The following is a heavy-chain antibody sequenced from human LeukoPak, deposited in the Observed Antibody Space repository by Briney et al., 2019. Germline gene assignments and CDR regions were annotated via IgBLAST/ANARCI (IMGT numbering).Heavy chain of an antibody. CDR1: GYTFSNYY. CDR3: ARDGRMTVANPNYFDS. V-gene: IGHV1-46*01. Sequence: ASVKVSCKASGYTFSNYYVHWVRQAPGQGLEWMGLINPGGGSTTYSQKFQDRVTMTRDTSTNTVYMELSSLRSDDTAVYYCARDGRMTVANPNYFDSWGQGTLVTVSS. D-gene: IGHD4/OR15-4a*01. J-gene: IGHJ4*02. CDR2: INPGGGST.